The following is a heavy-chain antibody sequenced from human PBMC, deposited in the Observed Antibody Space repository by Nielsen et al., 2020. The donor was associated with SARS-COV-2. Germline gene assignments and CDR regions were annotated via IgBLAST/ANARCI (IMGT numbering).Heavy chain of an antibody. CDR3: ARGPQRYCSSTSCYLYYYYYMDV. Sequence: LSCAVYGGSFSGYYWSWIRQPPGKGLEWIGEINHSGSTNYNPSLKSRVTISVDTSKNQFSLKLSSVTAADTAVYYCARGPQRYCSSTSCYLYYYYYMDVWGKGTTVTVSS. J-gene: IGHJ6*03. V-gene: IGHV4-34*01. D-gene: IGHD2-2*01. CDR1: GGSFSGYY. CDR2: INHSGST.